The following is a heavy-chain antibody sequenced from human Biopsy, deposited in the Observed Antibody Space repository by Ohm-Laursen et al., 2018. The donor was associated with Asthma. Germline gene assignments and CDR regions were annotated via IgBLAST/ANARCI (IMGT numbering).Heavy chain of an antibody. CDR3: AKAREDIVVVVAVSDS. Sequence: SLRLSCAASGFTFRSYGMHWVRQPPGKGLEWVSTISGSGGSTYYADSVKGRFTISRDNSKNTLHLQMNSLRAEDTAVYYCAKAREDIVVVVAVSDSWGQGTLVTVSS. D-gene: IGHD2-15*01. CDR2: ISGSGGST. V-gene: IGHV3-23*01. CDR1: GFTFRSYG. J-gene: IGHJ4*02.